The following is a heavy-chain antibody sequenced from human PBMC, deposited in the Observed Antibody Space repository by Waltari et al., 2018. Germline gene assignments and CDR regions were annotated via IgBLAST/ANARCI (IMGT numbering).Heavy chain of an antibody. CDR2: ITGGGTNT. Sequence: EVRVLESGGGLVQPGGSLRLSCAASGLTFQNSAMAWVRQAPGKGLECVAVITGGGTNTYYADSVKGRFTVSRDNSKNTLDLQMNNLRLEDTAVYFCAKGLGMRDWYFDIWGRGTLLTVSS. V-gene: IGHV3-23*01. CDR3: AKGLGMRDWYFDI. CDR1: GLTFQNSA. D-gene: IGHD7-27*01. J-gene: IGHJ2*01.